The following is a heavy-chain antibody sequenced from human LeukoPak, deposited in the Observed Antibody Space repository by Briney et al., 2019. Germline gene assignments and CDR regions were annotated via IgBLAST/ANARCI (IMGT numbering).Heavy chain of an antibody. J-gene: IGHJ4*02. Sequence: ASVKVSCKASGYTFTGYYIHWVRQAPGQGLERMGQINPNNGDADYAQKFQGRVTMTRDTSISTAYMELSRLRSDDMAVYYCASYNSYGFDYWGQGTLVTVSS. D-gene: IGHD5-18*01. CDR3: ASYNSYGFDY. CDR2: INPNNGDA. CDR1: GYTFTGYY. V-gene: IGHV1-2*06.